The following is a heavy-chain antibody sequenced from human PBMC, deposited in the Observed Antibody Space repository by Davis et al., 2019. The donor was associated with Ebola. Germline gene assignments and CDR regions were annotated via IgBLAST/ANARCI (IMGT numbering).Heavy chain of an antibody. CDR1: GFTLSSYW. D-gene: IGHD6-19*01. V-gene: IGHV4-34*01. J-gene: IGHJ3*01. Sequence: MPGGSLRLSCAASGFTLSSYWMHWVRQAPGKGLEWIGEINHSGSTNYNPSLKSRVTMSLDTSKNQFSLKLSSVTAADTAVYYCAKDTSNVWFDVWGQGTMVTVSS. CDR3: AKDTSNVWFDV. CDR2: INHSGST.